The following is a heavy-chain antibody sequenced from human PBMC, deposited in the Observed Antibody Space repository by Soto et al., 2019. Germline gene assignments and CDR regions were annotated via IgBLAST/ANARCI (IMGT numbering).Heavy chain of an antibody. CDR1: GYTFNSFW. CDR2: MFPWTSDT. J-gene: IGHJ4*02. D-gene: IGHD1-7*01. Sequence: GESLKISCQSSGYTFNSFWIGWVRQMPGEGLEWMGLMFPWTSDTRYSPSFQGHVSISVDRSTGTGYLQWNSLKASDTAMYYCVTTRDGTTFFPHWGQGTPVTVSS. CDR3: VTTRDGTTFFPH. V-gene: IGHV5-51*01.